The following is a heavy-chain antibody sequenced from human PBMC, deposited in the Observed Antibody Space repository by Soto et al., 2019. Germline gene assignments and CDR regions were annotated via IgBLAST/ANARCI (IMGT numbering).Heavy chain of an antibody. D-gene: IGHD6-13*01. CDR1: GFIFSGSA. Sequence: EVHLVQSGGGLVQPGGSLKLSCAASGFIFSGSAMHWVRQASGKGLEWVGRIGRKAKNYATEYGASVEGRFAISRDDSKDTTFLRMNSLKCEDTAVYFCVRQLLVVSPVDHWGQGTLVTVPS. CDR3: VRQLLVVSPVDH. CDR2: IGRKAKNYAT. J-gene: IGHJ4*02. V-gene: IGHV3-73*02.